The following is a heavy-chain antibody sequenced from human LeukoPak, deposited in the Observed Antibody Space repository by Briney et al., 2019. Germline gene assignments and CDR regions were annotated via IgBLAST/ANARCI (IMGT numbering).Heavy chain of an antibody. Sequence: GGSLRLSCAASGFTFSSYWMHWVRQAPGKGLVWVSRIYSDGSGTMYADSVKGRFTISRDNAKNTLYLQMNSLKAEDTAVYYCARGRNHGLDVWGQGTTVTVSS. CDR2: IYSDGSGT. CDR3: ARGRNHGLDV. V-gene: IGHV3-74*03. J-gene: IGHJ6*01. CDR1: GFTFSSYW.